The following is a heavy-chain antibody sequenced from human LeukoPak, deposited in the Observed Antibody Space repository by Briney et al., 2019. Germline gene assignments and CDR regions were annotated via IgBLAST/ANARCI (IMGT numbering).Heavy chain of an antibody. V-gene: IGHV1-8*01. J-gene: IGHJ4*02. CDR2: MNPNSGNT. Sequence: APVKVSCKASGYTFTSYDINWVRQATGQGLEWMGWMNPNSGNTGYAQKFQGRVTMTRNTSISTAYMELSSLRSEDTAVYYCARVYSWRWLQLRRGSFDYWGQGTLVTVSS. CDR3: ARVYSWRWLQLRRGSFDY. D-gene: IGHD5-12*01. CDR1: GYTFTSYD.